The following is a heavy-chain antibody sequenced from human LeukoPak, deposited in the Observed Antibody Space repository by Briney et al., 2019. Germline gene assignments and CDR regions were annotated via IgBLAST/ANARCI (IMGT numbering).Heavy chain of an antibody. Sequence: SETLSPICTVSGVSISTSSYYWRWLRLPPGKGLEWIGSIYYSGSTYYNPSLKSRVTISVDTSKNHFSLKLSSVTAADTAVYYCARRYIVAGTTYWGQGTLVTVSS. CDR2: IYYSGST. D-gene: IGHD5-12*01. V-gene: IGHV4-39*02. CDR1: GVSISTSSYY. CDR3: ARRYIVAGTTY. J-gene: IGHJ4*02.